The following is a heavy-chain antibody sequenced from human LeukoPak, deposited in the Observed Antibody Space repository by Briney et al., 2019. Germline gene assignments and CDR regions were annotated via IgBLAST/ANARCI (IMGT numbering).Heavy chain of an antibody. D-gene: IGHD3-10*01. CDR2: IYSGGRT. Sequence: GGSLRLSCAASGFTISANFMSWVRQAPGKGLEWVSVIYSGGRTDYADSVKGRFTISRDNSKNTLYLQMSGLRADDTAVYYCARDMVRGVFTTRTIDYWGQGTLVTVSS. J-gene: IGHJ4*02. V-gene: IGHV3-66*01. CDR3: ARDMVRGVFTTRTIDY. CDR1: GFTISANF.